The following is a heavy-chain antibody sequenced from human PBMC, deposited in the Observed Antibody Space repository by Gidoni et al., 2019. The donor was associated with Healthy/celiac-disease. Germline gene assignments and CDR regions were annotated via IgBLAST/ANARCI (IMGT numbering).Heavy chain of an antibody. V-gene: IGHV1-2*04. CDR1: GYTFPGYY. D-gene: IGHD1-26*01. J-gene: IGHJ6*02. Sequence: QVQLVQSGAEVKKPGASVKVSCKASGYTFPGYYMHWVRQAPGQGLEWMGWINPNSGGTNYAQKFQGWVTMTRDTSISTAYMELSRLRSDDTAVYYCARGQYSGSYHRYYYYGMDVWGQGTTVTVSS. CDR3: ARGQYSGSYHRYYYYGMDV. CDR2: INPNSGGT.